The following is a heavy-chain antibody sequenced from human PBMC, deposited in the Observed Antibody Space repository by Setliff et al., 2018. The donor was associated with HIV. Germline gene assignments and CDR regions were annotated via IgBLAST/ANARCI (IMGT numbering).Heavy chain of an antibody. J-gene: IGHJ4*02. CDR1: GGSFSAYY. CDR3: ARELISTVTGYYFDY. Sequence: NPSETLSLTCAVYGGSFSAYYWSWIRQPPGKGLEWIGEINHSGSTNYNPSLKSRVTILVDTSKNQFSLKLSSVTAADTAVYYCARELISTVTGYYFDYWGQGTLVTVS. V-gene: IGHV4-34*01. D-gene: IGHD4-17*01. CDR2: INHSGST.